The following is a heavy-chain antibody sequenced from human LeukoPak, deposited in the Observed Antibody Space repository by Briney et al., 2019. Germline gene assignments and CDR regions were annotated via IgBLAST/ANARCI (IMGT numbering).Heavy chain of an antibody. V-gene: IGHV4-59*08. J-gene: IGHJ5*02. D-gene: IGHD6-13*01. CDR2: IYYSGST. Sequence: PPETLSLTCTVSGASIRNYYWSWIRQSPGKGLEWIGYIYYSGSTNYNPSLESRVAMSVDTSKNQFSLRLSSVTAADTAIYYCARRYSSSWYVGFFDPWGQGTLVTVSS. CDR3: ARRYSSSWYVGFFDP. CDR1: GASIRNYY.